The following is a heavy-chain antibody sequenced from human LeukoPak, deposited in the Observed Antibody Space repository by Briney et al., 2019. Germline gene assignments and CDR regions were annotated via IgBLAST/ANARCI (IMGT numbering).Heavy chain of an antibody. CDR2: MNPNSGNT. CDR3: AAIKYDSSGPRDY. Sequence: ASVKVSCKASGYTFTSYDINWVRQATGQGLEWMGWMNPNSGNTGYAQKFQGRVTITRDMSTSTAYMELSSLRSEDTAVYYCAAIKYDSSGPRDYWGQGTLVTVSS. J-gene: IGHJ4*02. V-gene: IGHV1-8*01. D-gene: IGHD3-22*01. CDR1: GYTFTSYD.